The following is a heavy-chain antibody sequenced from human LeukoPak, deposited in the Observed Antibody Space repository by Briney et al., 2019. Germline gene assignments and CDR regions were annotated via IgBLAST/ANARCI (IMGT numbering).Heavy chain of an antibody. CDR1: GFTFSSYA. CDR2: ISYDGSNK. J-gene: IGHJ4*02. CDR3: ARECITMVRGVIIPYYFDY. D-gene: IGHD3-10*01. Sequence: GRSLRLSCAASGFTFSSYAMHWVRQAPGKGLEWVAVISYDGSNKYYADSVKGRFTISRDNSKNTLYLQMNSLRAEDTAVYYCARECITMVRGVIIPYYFDYWGQGTLVTVSS. V-gene: IGHV3-30-3*01.